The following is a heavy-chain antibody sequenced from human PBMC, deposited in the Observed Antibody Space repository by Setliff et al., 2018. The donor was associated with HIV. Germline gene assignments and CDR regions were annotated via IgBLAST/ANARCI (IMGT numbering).Heavy chain of an antibody. V-gene: IGHV3-66*01. D-gene: IGHD2-2*02. Sequence: PGGSLRLSCAASGFTVTTNNMNWVRQAPGKGLEWVSSIYSGGSTSYYDPSLKSRVTIFVDTSKTQFYLKLRSVTASDTAVYYCARYTSKVDWFDPWGQGTLVTVSS. CDR3: ARYTSKVDWFDP. J-gene: IGHJ5*02. CDR2: IYSGGST. CDR1: GFTVTTNN.